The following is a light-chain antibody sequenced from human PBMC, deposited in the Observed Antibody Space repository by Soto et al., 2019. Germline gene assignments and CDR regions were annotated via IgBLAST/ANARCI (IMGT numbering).Light chain of an antibody. CDR2: EVS. V-gene: IGLV2-8*01. J-gene: IGLJ1*01. CDR3: CSYGGTDTHYV. CDR1: SSDVGGYDY. Sequence: QSVLTQPPSASGSPGQSVTISCTGTSSDVGGYDYVSWYQQHPGKAPKLMIYEVSKRPSGVPDRFSGSKSGNTASLTVSGLQAEDEADYYCCSYGGTDTHYVFGTGTKVTVL.